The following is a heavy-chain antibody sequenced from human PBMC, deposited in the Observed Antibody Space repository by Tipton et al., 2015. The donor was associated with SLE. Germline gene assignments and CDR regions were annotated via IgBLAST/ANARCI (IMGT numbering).Heavy chain of an antibody. D-gene: IGHD6-19*01. J-gene: IGHJ3*02. CDR3: ARDRGAVAFDAFDI. CDR1: GFTFSSYW. Sequence: GSLRLSCAASGFTFSSYWMSWVRQAPGKGLEWVSYISSSGSTIYYADSVKGRFTISRDNAKNSLYLQMNSLRAEDTAVYYCARDRGAVAFDAFDIWGQGTMVTVSS. V-gene: IGHV3-48*03. CDR2: ISSSGSTI.